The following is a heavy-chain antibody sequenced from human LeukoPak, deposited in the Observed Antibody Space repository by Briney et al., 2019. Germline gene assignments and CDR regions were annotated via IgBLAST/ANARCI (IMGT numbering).Heavy chain of an antibody. CDR1: GFTVSGNY. Sequence: SGGSLRLSCEASGFTVSGNYMNWIRQAPGKGLEWVSVIYSGGNTYYADSVKGRFSISRDNSKNTLNLQMNGLRVEDTAVYYCAGSRLSAEYFQFWGQGTLVAVSS. V-gene: IGHV3-66*01. CDR3: AGSRLSAEYFQF. CDR2: IYSGGNT. J-gene: IGHJ1*01.